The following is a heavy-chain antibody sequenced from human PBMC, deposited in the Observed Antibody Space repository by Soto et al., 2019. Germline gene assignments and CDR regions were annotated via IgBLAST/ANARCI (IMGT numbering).Heavy chain of an antibody. CDR1: GYGFTNYL. CDR3: ARPDSNGWYEY. D-gene: IGHD6-19*01. J-gene: IGHJ4*02. Sequence: PGESPNLSCKGSGYGFTNYLIALVRQMPGGGLGVVGIINGVDSDTRYSPSFHAHVTVSVDKSISTASLHWSSLKASHAAIYYCARPDSNGWYEYWGQGTPVTVSS. CDR2: INGVDSDT. V-gene: IGHV5-51*01.